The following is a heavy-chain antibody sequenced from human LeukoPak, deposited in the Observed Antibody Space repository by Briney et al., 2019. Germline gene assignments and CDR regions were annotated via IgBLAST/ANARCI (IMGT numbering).Heavy chain of an antibody. Sequence: GGSLRLSCAASGFTFDDYGMSWVRQAPGKGLEWVSAIRGSGDSTYYADSVKGRFTISRDNSKNTLYLQMNSLRAEDTAVYYCAKNGGSDPRSFEYWGQGTLVTVSS. CDR1: GFTFDDYG. D-gene: IGHD1-26*01. J-gene: IGHJ4*02. V-gene: IGHV3-23*01. CDR3: AKNGGSDPRSFEY. CDR2: IRGSGDST.